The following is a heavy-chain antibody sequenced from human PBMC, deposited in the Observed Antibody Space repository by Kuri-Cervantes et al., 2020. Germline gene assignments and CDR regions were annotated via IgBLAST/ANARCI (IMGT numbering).Heavy chain of an antibody. D-gene: IGHD3-9*01. CDR1: GFTFSSCG. V-gene: IGHV3-74*01. CDR3: AKEHYDILTGYPLGLY. J-gene: IGHJ4*02. Sequence: GESLKISCAASGFTFSSCGMHWVRQAPGKGLVWVSRINSDGSSTSYADSVKGRFTISRDNAKNTLYLQMNSLRAEDTAVYYCAKEHYDILTGYPLGLYWGQGTLVTVSS. CDR2: INSDGSST.